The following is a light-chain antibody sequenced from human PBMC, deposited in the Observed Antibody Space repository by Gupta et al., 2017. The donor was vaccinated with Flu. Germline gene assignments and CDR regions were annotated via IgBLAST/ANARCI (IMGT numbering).Light chain of an antibody. J-gene: IGLJ1*01. Sequence: SALTQPPSASGSPGQSVTISCTGTSSDVGGYNFVSWYQQHPGKAPKLLIYEVTKRPSGVPGRFSGSEAGNTASLTVSGREAEEEADYYCTSYAGSNNYVFGTGTKFTGL. CDR3: TSYAGSNNYV. CDR2: EVT. V-gene: IGLV2-8*01. CDR1: SSDVGGYNF.